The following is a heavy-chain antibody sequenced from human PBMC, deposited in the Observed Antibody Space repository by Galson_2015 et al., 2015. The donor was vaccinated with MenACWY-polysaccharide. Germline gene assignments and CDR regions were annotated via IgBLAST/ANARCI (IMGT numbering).Heavy chain of an antibody. D-gene: IGHD3-22*01. CDR3: AKDPLDSSGYTRGSVFDL. J-gene: IGHJ2*01. CDR1: EFTFSSYG. CDR2: IRNDGSKE. Sequence: SLRLSCAASEFTFSSYGMHWVRQAPGKGLEWVIFIRNDGSKEYYADSAKGRFTISRDNSKNTLYLQMNSLRAEDTAVYYCAKDPLDSSGYTRGSVFDLWGRGTRVTVSS. V-gene: IGHV3-30*02.